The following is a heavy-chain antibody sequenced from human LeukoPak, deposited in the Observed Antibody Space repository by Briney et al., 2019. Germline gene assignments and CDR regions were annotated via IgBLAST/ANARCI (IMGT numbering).Heavy chain of an antibody. Sequence: PSETLSLTCTVSGASVSSGSYYWSWIRQPPGKGLEWIGYIYYSGSTNYNPSLKSRVTISVDTSKNQFSLKLSSVTAADTAVYYCARSNWNYAFDIWGQGTMVTVSS. J-gene: IGHJ3*02. D-gene: IGHD1-7*01. CDR3: ARSNWNYAFDI. V-gene: IGHV4-61*01. CDR1: GASVSSGSYY. CDR2: IYYSGST.